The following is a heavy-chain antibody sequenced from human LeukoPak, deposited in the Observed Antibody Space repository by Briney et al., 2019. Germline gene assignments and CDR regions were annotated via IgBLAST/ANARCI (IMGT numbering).Heavy chain of an antibody. D-gene: IGHD3-22*01. CDR1: GFTFSSYG. CDR3: AKHFYDGTGSLFDF. V-gene: IGHV3-30*18. CDR2: ISYDGSNK. Sequence: GGSLRLSCAASGFTFSSYGMHWVRQAPGKGLEWVAVISYDGSNKYYADSVKGRFTISRDNSKNTLYLQMNSLRAEDTAVYYCAKHFYDGTGSLFDFWGQGTLVTVSS. J-gene: IGHJ4*02.